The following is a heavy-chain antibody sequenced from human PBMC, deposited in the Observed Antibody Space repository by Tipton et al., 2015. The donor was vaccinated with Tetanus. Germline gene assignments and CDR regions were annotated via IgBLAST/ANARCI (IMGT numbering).Heavy chain of an antibody. CDR3: ARGVGFGPVPRYYFDY. V-gene: IGHV4-4*07. CDR1: GGSIISYY. J-gene: IGHJ4*02. CDR2: VYSSGST. D-gene: IGHD3-10*01. Sequence: LRLSCTVSGGSIISYYWSWIRQPAGKGLEWIGRVYSSGSTHYNPSLKSRVTMSLDTSKKQFSLSLNSVTAADTAVYFCARGVGFGPVPRYYFDYWGQGTLVTVSS.